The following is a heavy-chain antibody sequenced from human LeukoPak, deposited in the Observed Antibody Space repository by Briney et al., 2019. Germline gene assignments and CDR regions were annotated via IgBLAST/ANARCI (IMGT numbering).Heavy chain of an antibody. V-gene: IGHV3-7*01. Sequence: GGSLRLSSAASGFTFSSYWMSWVRQAPGKGLEWVANIKQDGSEKYYVDSVKGRFTISRDNAKNSLYLQMNSLRAEDTAVYYCARDDCSSISCCHNWFDPWGQGTLVTVSS. J-gene: IGHJ5*02. D-gene: IGHD2-2*01. CDR3: ARDDCSSISCCHNWFDP. CDR1: GFTFSSYW. CDR2: IKQDGSEK.